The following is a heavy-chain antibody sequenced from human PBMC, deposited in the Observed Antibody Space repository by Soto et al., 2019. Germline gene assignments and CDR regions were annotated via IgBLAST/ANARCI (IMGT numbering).Heavy chain of an antibody. J-gene: IGHJ3*02. CDR2: IRDSGDST. CDR3: APHVYCSVGSCQYDAFDI. V-gene: IGHV3-23*01. CDR1: GFICGNYI. D-gene: IGHD2-15*01. Sequence: EVQLLESGGGLVQPGESLRLSCAVSGFICGNYIITWVRQAPGKGLEWVSTIRDSGDSTYYADSVTGRFTISRDNFKNTMYVQRDSLGAEDTAVYYCAPHVYCSVGSCQYDAFDIRGQGAMVTVSS.